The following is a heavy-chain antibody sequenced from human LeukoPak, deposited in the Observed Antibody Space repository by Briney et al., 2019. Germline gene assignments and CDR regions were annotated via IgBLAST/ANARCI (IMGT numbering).Heavy chain of an antibody. J-gene: IGHJ4*02. D-gene: IGHD3-10*01. CDR3: ARDRVTMVRGVNYYFDY. CDR2: IKQDGSEK. V-gene: IGHV3-7*05. Sequence: GGSLRLSCAASGFTFSSYWMSWVRQAPGKGLEWVANIKQDGSEKYYVDSVKGRFTISRDNAKNSLYLQMNSLRAEDTAVYYCARDRVTMVRGVNYYFDYWGQGTLVTVSS. CDR1: GFTFSSYW.